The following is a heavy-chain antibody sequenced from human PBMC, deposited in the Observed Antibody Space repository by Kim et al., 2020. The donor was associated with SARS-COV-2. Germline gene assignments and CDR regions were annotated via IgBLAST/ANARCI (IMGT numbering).Heavy chain of an antibody. CDR1: GYTFTGYY. D-gene: IGHD5-12*01. CDR2: INPNSGGT. V-gene: IGHV1-2*02. CDR3: ARGQYGGYDSTFH. J-gene: IGHJ4*02. Sequence: ASVKVSCKASGYTFTGYYMHWVRQAHGQGLEWMGWINPNSGGTNYAQKFQGRVTMTRDTSISTAYMELSRLRSDDTAVYYCARGQYGGYDSTFHWGQGTLVTVSS.